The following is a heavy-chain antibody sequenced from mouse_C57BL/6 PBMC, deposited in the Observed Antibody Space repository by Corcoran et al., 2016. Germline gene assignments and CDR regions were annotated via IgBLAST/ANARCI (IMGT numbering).Heavy chain of an antibody. CDR3: ARTPLFITTVVDWYFDV. V-gene: IGHV1-26*01. CDR1: GYTFTDYY. J-gene: IGHJ1*03. Sequence: EVQLQQSGPELVKPGASVKISCKASGYTFTDYYMNWVKQSHGKSLEWIGDINPNNGGTSYNQKFKGKATLTVDKSSSTAYMELRSLTSEDSAVYYCARTPLFITTVVDWYFDVWGTGTTVTVSS. CDR2: INPNNGGT. D-gene: IGHD1-1*01.